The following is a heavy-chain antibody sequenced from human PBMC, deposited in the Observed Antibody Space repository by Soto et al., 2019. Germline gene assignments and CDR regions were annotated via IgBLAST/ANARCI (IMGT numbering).Heavy chain of an antibody. CDR1: GFTFSSYA. Sequence: QVQLVESGGGVVQPGRSLRLSCAASGFTFSSYAMHWVRQAPGKGLEWVAVRSYDGSNKYYADSVKGRFTISRDNSKNTLYLQMNSLRSEDTAVYYCAREVTTVTTSPSFDYWGQGTLVTVSS. CDR3: AREVTTVTTSPSFDY. CDR2: RSYDGSNK. J-gene: IGHJ4*02. V-gene: IGHV3-30-3*01. D-gene: IGHD4-17*01.